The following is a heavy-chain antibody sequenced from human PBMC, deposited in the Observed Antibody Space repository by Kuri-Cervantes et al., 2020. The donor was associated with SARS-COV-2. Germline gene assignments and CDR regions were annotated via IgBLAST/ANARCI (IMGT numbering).Heavy chain of an antibody. CDR2: IYYSGST. V-gene: IGHV4-30-4*01. D-gene: IGHD2-2*01. J-gene: IGHJ4*02. CDR1: GGSISSGDYY. Sequence: LRLSCTVSGGSISSGDYYWSWIRQPPGKGLEWIGYIYYSGSTYYNPSLKSRVTISVDTSKNQFSLKLSSVTAADTAVYYCARESGDCSSTSCYHGGFDYWGQGTLVTVSS. CDR3: ARESGDCSSTSCYHGGFDY.